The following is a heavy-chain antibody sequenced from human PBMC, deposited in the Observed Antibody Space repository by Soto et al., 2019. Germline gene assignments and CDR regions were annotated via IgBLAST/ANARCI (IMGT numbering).Heavy chain of an antibody. V-gene: IGHV1-69*01. D-gene: IGHD6-6*01. CDR1: GGTFSSYA. CDR2: IIPIFGTA. J-gene: IGHJ4*02. CDR3: ARDSTPYSSSSRYFDY. Sequence: QVPLVQSGAEVKKPGSSLKVSCKASGGTFSSYAISWVRQAPGQGLDWMGGIIPIFGTANYAQKFQGRVTITADESTSTAYMEMSSLRSEDTAVYYCARDSTPYSSSSRYFDYWGQGTLVTVSS.